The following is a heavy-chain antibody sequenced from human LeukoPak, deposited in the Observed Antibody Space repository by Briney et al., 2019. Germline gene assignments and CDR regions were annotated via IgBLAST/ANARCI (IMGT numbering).Heavy chain of an antibody. CDR1: GYTFTSYY. Sequence: AASVKVSCKASGYTFTSYYMHWVRQAPGQGLEWMGIINPSGGSTSYAQKFQGRVTMTRDMSTSTVYMELSSLRSEDTAVYYCARDLRTGSGTYYMDVWGKGTTVTVSS. CDR2: INPSGGST. D-gene: IGHD3-10*01. V-gene: IGHV1-46*01. J-gene: IGHJ6*03. CDR3: ARDLRTGSGTYYMDV.